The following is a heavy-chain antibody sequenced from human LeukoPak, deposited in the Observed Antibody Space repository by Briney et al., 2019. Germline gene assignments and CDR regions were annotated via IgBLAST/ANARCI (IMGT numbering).Heavy chain of an antibody. J-gene: IGHJ4*02. Sequence: GGSLSLSCAASGFTFSSYEMNWVRQAPGKGLEWVSYISSGGSAIYYADSVKGRFTISRDNAKNSLYLQMNSLRAEDTAVYYCARGGSSRAKNYFDYWGQGTLVTVSS. CDR2: ISSGGSAI. D-gene: IGHD1-26*01. CDR3: ARGGSSRAKNYFDY. CDR1: GFTFSSYE. V-gene: IGHV3-48*03.